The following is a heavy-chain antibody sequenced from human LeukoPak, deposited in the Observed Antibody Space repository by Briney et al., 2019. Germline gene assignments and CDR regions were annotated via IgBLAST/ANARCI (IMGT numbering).Heavy chain of an antibody. CDR3: ARSGIAAAGGDFDY. Sequence: GKSLRLSCAASGFTFSAYILHWVRQAPGKGLAWVAAISSDGGTINYADSVKGRFTISRDNAKNSLYLQMNSLRAEDTAVYYCARSGIAAAGGDFDYWGQGTLVTVSS. CDR1: GFTFSAYI. D-gene: IGHD6-13*01. CDR2: ISSDGGTI. V-gene: IGHV3-30-3*01. J-gene: IGHJ4*02.